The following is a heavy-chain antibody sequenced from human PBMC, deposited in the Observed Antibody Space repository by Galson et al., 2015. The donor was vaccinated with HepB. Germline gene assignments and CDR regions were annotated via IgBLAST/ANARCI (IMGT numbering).Heavy chain of an antibody. D-gene: IGHD3-10*01. CDR3: ARAGSYYGSGSYLDY. V-gene: IGHV3-30-3*01. J-gene: IGHJ4*02. Sequence: SLRLSCAASGFTFSNYAMHWVRQAPGKGLEWVAVISYDGGNKYYADSVKGRFTISRENSKNTLYLQMNSLRAEDTAVYYCARAGSYYGSGSYLDYWGQGTLVTVSS. CDR2: ISYDGGNK. CDR1: GFTFSNYA.